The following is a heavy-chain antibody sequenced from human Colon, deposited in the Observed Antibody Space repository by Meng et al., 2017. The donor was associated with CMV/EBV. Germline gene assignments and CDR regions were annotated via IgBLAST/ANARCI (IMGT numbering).Heavy chain of an antibody. CDR3: ARETYYGDYGDFDY. V-gene: IGHV3-7*01. Sequence: GGALRLSWAASGFTFSSYLMSWVRQAPGKGLERVANIKQDGSEKYYVDSVKGRFTISRDNAKNSLYLQMNSLRAEDTAVYYCARETYYGDYGDFDYWGQGTLVTVSS. CDR1: GFTFSSYL. CDR2: IKQDGSEK. D-gene: IGHD4-17*01. J-gene: IGHJ4*02.